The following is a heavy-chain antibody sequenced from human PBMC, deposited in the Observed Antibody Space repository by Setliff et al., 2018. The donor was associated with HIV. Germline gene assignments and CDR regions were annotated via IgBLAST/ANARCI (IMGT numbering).Heavy chain of an antibody. CDR1: GGSISSGSYY. D-gene: IGHD2-8*01. Sequence: SETLSLTCTVSGGSISSGSYYWSWIRQPAGKGLEWIGHIYTSGSTNYNPSLKSRVTISVDTSKNQFSLKLSSVTAADTAVYYCARDDLSYWNDARGHVKSGLDAFDIWGQGTMVTVSS. CDR3: ARDDLSYWNDARGHVKSGLDAFDI. CDR2: IYTSGST. V-gene: IGHV4-61*09. J-gene: IGHJ3*02.